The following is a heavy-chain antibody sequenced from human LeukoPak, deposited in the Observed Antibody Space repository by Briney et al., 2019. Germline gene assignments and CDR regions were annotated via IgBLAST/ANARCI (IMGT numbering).Heavy chain of an antibody. CDR1: GASVSRGGYY. J-gene: IGHJ4*02. CDR2: TSYGGGA. V-gene: IGHV4-31*03. CDR3: ATAEWENFYFDS. D-gene: IGHD1-26*01. Sequence: SEPLSLTCTVSGASVSRGGYYWSWIRQHPGKGLEWIGFTSYGGGAYYNPSLMSRITMSVDPSQNQFSLKMRDVTAADTAVYFCATAEWENFYFDSWGQGALVSVTS.